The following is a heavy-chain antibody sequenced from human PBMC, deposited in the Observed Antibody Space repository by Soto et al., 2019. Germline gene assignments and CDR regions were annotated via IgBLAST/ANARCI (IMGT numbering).Heavy chain of an antibody. V-gene: IGHV4-34*01. Sequence: SETLSLTCAVYGGSFSGYYWSWIRQPPGKGLEWIGEINHSGSTNYNPSLKSRVTISVDTSKNQFSLKLSSVTAADTAVYYCARGRIAARRGYYYYYMDVWGKGTTVTVPS. CDR1: GGSFSGYY. CDR3: ARGRIAARRGYYYYYMDV. CDR2: INHSGST. D-gene: IGHD6-6*01. J-gene: IGHJ6*03.